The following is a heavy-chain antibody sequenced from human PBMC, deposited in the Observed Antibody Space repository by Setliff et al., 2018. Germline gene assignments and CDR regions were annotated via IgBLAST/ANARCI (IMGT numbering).Heavy chain of an antibody. J-gene: IGHJ4*02. CDR2: VDSEDGET. V-gene: IGHV1-69-2*01. CDR1: GYTFTDYY. CDR3: ATLTGDRRYYFDY. D-gene: IGHD7-27*01. Sequence: ASVKVSCRVSGYTFTDYYMHWVQQAPGKGLEWMGLVDSEDGETIYAGKFQGRVTITAATSTDTAYMELSSMRSEDTAVYYCATLTGDRRYYFDYWGQGTLVTVSS.